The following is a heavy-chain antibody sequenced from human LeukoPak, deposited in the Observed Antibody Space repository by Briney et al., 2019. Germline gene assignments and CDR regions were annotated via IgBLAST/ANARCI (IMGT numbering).Heavy chain of an antibody. J-gene: IGHJ4*02. Sequence: SETLSLTCTVSGGSISSGSYYWSWIRQPAGKGLEWIGRIYTSGSTNYNPPLKSRVTISVDTSKNQFSLKLSSVTAADTAVYYCAREVKGYYDSSGSENFDYWGQGTLVTVSS. D-gene: IGHD3-22*01. CDR2: IYTSGST. CDR3: AREVKGYYDSSGSENFDY. CDR1: GGSISSGSYY. V-gene: IGHV4-61*02.